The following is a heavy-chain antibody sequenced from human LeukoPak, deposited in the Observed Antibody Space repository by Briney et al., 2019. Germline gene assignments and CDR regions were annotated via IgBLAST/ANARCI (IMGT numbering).Heavy chain of an antibody. V-gene: IGHV3-23*01. CDR3: ASVAPRLYSSGCPY. Sequence: PGGSLRLSCAASGFTFSSYAMSWVRQAPGKGLEWVSAISGSGGSTYCADSVKGRFTISRDNAKNTLYLQMNSLRAEDTAVYYCASVAPRLYSSGCPYWGQGTLVTVSS. D-gene: IGHD6-19*01. CDR2: ISGSGGST. J-gene: IGHJ4*02. CDR1: GFTFSSYA.